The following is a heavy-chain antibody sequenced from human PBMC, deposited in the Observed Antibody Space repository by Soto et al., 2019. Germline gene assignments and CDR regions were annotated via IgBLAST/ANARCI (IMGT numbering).Heavy chain of an antibody. Sequence: EVQLVESGGGLVQPGRSLRLSCAASGFIFDNSGMHWVRQAPGKGLEWVSGISWNGGNIGYADSVKGRFSISRDNAKDSLFLQMNSLRPDDTAFYYCVKAGVRDLIVEVPVYFDIWGQGTQVTGSS. V-gene: IGHV3-9*01. J-gene: IGHJ4*02. CDR2: ISWNGGNI. CDR1: GFIFDNSG. D-gene: IGHD2-21*01. CDR3: VKAGVRDLIVEVPVYFDI.